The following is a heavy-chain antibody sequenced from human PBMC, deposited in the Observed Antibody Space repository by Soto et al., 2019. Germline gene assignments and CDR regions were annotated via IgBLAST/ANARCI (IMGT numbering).Heavy chain of an antibody. V-gene: IGHV3-21*01. D-gene: IGHD3-9*01. CDR2: ISRDSVYI. Sequence: EVQLVESGGGLVTPGESLTLSCVASGFTFSSYSMNWVRQAPGKGLEWVSSISRDSVYIFYADSVQSRFAISRDNAKNSLYRQVRRLRAERADEYYGANSDILTGYFIWGQGTLVSVSS. CDR3: ANSDILTGYFI. CDR1: GFTFSSYS. J-gene: IGHJ4*02.